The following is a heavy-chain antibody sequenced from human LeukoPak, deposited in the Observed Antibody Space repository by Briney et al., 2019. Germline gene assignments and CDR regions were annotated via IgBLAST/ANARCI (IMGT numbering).Heavy chain of an antibody. J-gene: IGHJ6*02. Sequence: SETLSLTCTVSGDSIGSYYWSWIRQPPGKGLEWIGYIYYTGSTNYNSSLKSRVSISVDTSKNHFSLNLSSVTAADTAVYYCVRSGPYWNYYGMDVWGQGTTVTVSS. CDR3: VRSGPYWNYYGMDV. CDR2: IYYTGST. V-gene: IGHV4-59*01. CDR1: GDSIGSYY. D-gene: IGHD2-8*02.